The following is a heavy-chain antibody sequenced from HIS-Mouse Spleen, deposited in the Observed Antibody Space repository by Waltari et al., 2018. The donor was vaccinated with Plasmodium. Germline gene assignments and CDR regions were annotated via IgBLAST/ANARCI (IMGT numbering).Heavy chain of an antibody. V-gene: IGHV3-7*01. CDR3: ASSWYWYFDL. D-gene: IGHD6-13*01. CDR2: RNQDGREK. J-gene: IGHJ2*01. CDR1: GFTFSSYW. Sequence: EVQLVESGGGLVQPGGSLRLSCAASGFTFSSYWMSWVRLDPGKGIDGVDNRNQDGREKYNVDYVKGRFTISRDNAKNSLYLQMNSLRAEDTAVYYCASSWYWYFDLWGRGTLVTVSS.